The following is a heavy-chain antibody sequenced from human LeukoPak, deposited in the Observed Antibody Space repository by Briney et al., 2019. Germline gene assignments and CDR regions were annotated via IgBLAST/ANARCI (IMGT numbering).Heavy chain of an antibody. D-gene: IGHD6-6*01. V-gene: IGHV3-23*01. Sequence: GGSLRLSCAASGFTFSSYAMSWVRQAPGKGLEWVSAISGSGGSTYCADSAKGRFTISRDNSKNTLYLQMNSLRAEDTAVYYCAKDLSVYSSSSFDYWGQGTLVTVSS. J-gene: IGHJ4*02. CDR3: AKDLSVYSSSSFDY. CDR2: ISGSGGST. CDR1: GFTFSSYA.